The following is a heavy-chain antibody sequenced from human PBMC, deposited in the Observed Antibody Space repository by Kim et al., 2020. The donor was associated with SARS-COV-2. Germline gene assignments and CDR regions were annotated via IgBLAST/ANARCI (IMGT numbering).Heavy chain of an antibody. V-gene: IGHV3-15*01. CDR1: GFTFSYVW. CDR3: TTDRSRPGDV. Sequence: GGSLRLSCAASGFTFSYVWMSWVRQAPGKGLEWVGRIKSKNDGATTDYAAPVRGSFTISRDDSKETLYLQLNSLKTEDTAVYYCTTDRSRPGDVWGKGTTVTVSS. CDR2: IKSKNDGATT. J-gene: IGHJ6*04.